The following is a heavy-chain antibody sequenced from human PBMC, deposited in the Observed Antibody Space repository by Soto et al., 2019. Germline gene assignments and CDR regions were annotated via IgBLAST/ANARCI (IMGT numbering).Heavy chain of an antibody. D-gene: IGHD6-13*01. V-gene: IGHV3-23*01. CDR2: FSGSGGST. Sequence: EVQLLESGGGLVQPGGSLRLYCAASGFTFSSYAMSWVRQAPGKGLEWVSAFSGSGGSTYYADSVKGRFTISRDNSKNTLYLQMNSLRAEDTAVYYCAKGISWRTYYYGMDVWGQGTTVTVSS. CDR1: GFTFSSYA. J-gene: IGHJ6*02. CDR3: AKGISWRTYYYGMDV.